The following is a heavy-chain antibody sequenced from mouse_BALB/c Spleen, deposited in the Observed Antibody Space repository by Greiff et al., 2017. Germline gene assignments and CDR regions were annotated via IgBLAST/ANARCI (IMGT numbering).Heavy chain of an antibody. Sequence: QVQLQQSGAELVRPGASVTLSCKASGYTFTDYEMHWVKQTPVHGLEWIGAIDPETGGTAYNQKFKGKATLTADKSSSTAYMELRSLTSEDSAVYYCGRRYAMDYWGQGTSVTVSS. CDR3: GRRYAMDY. V-gene: IGHV1-15*01. CDR2: IDPETGGT. CDR1: GYTFTDYE. J-gene: IGHJ4*01.